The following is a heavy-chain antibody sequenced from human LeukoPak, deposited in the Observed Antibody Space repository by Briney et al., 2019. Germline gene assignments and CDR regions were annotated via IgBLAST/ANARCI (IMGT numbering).Heavy chain of an antibody. CDR3: ARPNSGYYLQDAFDI. CDR1: GGSISSSSYY. D-gene: IGHD3-22*01. CDR2: IYYSGST. V-gene: IGHV4-39*01. J-gene: IGHJ3*02. Sequence: SETLSLTCTVSGGSISSSSYYWGWIRQPPGKGLEWIGSIYYSGSTYYNPSLKSRVTISVDTSKNQFSLKLSSVTAADTAAYYCARPNSGYYLQDAFDIWGQGTMVTVSS.